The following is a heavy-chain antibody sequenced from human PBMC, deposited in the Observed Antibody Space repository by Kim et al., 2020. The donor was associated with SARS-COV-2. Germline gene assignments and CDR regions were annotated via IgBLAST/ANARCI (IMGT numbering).Heavy chain of an antibody. J-gene: IGHJ4*02. CDR2: IYYSGST. D-gene: IGHD3-22*01. CDR3: ARCLPYDSSGYPFDY. Sequence: SETLSLTCTVSGGSISSSSYYWGWIRQPPGKGLEWIGSIYYSGSTYYNPSLKSRVTISVDTSKNQFSLKLSSVTAADTAVYYCARCLPYDSSGYPFDYWGQGTLVTVSS. V-gene: IGHV4-39*01. CDR1: GGSISSSSYY.